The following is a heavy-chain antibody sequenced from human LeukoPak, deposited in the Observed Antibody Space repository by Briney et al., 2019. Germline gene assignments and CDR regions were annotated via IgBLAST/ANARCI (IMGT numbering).Heavy chain of an antibody. V-gene: IGHV3-48*03. Sequence: PGGSLRLSRAASGFTFSSYEMNWVRQAPGKGLEWVSYISSSGSTIYYADSVKGRFTISRDNAKNSLYLQMNSLRAEDTAVYYCAREEGSYGSGIGGDAFDIWGQGTMVTVSS. D-gene: IGHD3-10*01. CDR3: AREEGSYGSGIGGDAFDI. J-gene: IGHJ3*02. CDR2: ISSSGSTI. CDR1: GFTFSSYE.